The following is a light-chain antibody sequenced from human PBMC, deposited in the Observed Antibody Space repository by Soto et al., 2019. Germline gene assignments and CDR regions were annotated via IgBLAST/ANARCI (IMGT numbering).Light chain of an antibody. V-gene: IGKV3D-20*01. CDR2: DAS. J-gene: IGKJ4*01. CDR3: QQYGSSPPLT. Sequence: EIVLTQSPASLSLSPGETATLSCGASQSVSSSYFAWYHQKPGLAPRLLIYDASSRATGIPDRLSGSGSVTDFTLTISSLEPEDFAVYCCQQYGSSPPLTFGGGTKVEIK. CDR1: QSVSSSY.